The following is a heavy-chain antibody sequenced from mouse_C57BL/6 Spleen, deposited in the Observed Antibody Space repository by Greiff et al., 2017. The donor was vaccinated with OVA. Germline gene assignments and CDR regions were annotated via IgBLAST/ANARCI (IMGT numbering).Heavy chain of an antibody. V-gene: IGHV1-50*01. J-gene: IGHJ1*03. CDR3: ARAPGYDYGGYWYFDV. Sequence: VQLQQPGAELVKPGASVKLSCKASGYTFTSYWMQWVKQRPGQGLEWIGEIDPSDSYTNYNQKFKGKATLTVDTSSSTAYMQLSSLTSEDSAVYYCARAPGYDYGGYWYFDVWGTGTTVTVSS. D-gene: IGHD2-4*01. CDR2: IDPSDSYT. CDR1: GYTFTSYW.